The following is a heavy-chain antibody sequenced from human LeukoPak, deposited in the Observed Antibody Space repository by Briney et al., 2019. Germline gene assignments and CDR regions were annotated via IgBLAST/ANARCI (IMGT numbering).Heavy chain of an antibody. CDR3: AREDSSGFIWVSGYYFDY. J-gene: IGHJ4*02. Sequence: GGSLRLSCAASGFTFSSYWMSWVRQAPGKGLEWVANIKQDGSEKYYVDSVKGRFTISRDNAKNSLYLQMNSLRAEDTAVYYSAREDSSGFIWVSGYYFDYWGQGTLVTVSS. D-gene: IGHD6-19*01. CDR2: IKQDGSEK. V-gene: IGHV3-7*01. CDR1: GFTFSSYW.